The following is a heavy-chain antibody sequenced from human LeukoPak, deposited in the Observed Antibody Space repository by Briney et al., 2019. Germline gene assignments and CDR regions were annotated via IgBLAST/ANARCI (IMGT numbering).Heavy chain of an antibody. V-gene: IGHV4-39*01. CDR3: ARIPYYYDSSGYTPEFDP. J-gene: IGHJ5*02. Sequence: PSETLSLTCTVSGGSISSSSYYWGWIRQPPEKGLEWIGSIYYSGSTYYNPSLKSRVTISVDTSKNQFSLKLSSVTAADTAVYYCARIPYYYDSSGYTPEFDPWGQGSLVTVSS. CDR2: IYYSGST. D-gene: IGHD3-22*01. CDR1: GGSISSSSYY.